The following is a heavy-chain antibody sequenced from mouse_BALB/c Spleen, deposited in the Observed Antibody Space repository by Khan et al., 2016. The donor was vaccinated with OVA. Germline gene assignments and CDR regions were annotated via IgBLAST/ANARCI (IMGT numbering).Heavy chain of an antibody. Sequence: LVESGPELKKPGETVKISCKASGYTFTNYGMNWVKQAPGKGLKWMGWINTYTGEPTYADDFKGRFAFSLETSASTAYLQINNLKNEDTATYFCARPPYFSYVMDYWGQGTSVTVSS. J-gene: IGHJ4*01. CDR2: INTYTGEP. D-gene: IGHD2-10*01. CDR3: ARPPYFSYVMDY. V-gene: IGHV9-3-1*01. CDR1: GYTFTNYG.